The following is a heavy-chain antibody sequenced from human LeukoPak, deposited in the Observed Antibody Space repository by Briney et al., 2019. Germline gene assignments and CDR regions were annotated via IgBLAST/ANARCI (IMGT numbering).Heavy chain of an antibody. CDR1: GGSFSGYY. CDR3: ARDGDMLATIFDF. Sequence: SETLSLTCAVSGGSFSGYYWSWIRQPPGKGLEWIGEINHSGNTNYNPSLKSRVTISVDTSNNQFSLKLSSVTAADTAVYYCARDGDMLATIFDFWGQGALVTVSS. V-gene: IGHV4-34*01. D-gene: IGHD5-12*01. CDR2: INHSGNT. J-gene: IGHJ4*02.